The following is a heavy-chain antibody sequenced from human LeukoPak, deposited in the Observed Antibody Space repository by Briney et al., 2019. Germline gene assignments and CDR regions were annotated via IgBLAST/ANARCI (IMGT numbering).Heavy chain of an antibody. D-gene: IGHD1-26*01. J-gene: IGHJ4*02. V-gene: IGHV4-34*01. Sequence: SETLSLTCAVYGGSFSGYYWSWIRQPPGKGLEWIGEINHSGSTNYNPSLKSRVTISVDTSKNQFSLKLSSVTAADTAVYYCASGPKWELLSGWGQGTLVAVSS. CDR3: ASGPKWELLSG. CDR2: INHSGST. CDR1: GGSFSGYY.